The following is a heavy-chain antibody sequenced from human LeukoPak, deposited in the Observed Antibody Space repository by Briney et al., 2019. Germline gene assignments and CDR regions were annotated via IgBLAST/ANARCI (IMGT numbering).Heavy chain of an antibody. V-gene: IGHV3-7*01. D-gene: IGHD2-21*02. CDR2: INHNGNVN. J-gene: IGHJ4*02. CDR1: GFTFSSYW. CDR3: AREVTAVDY. Sequence: PGGSLRLSCAASGFTFSSYWMNWARQAPGKGLEWVASINHNGNVNYYVGSVKGRFTISRDNAKNSVYLQVNSLRAEDTAVYYCAREVTAVDYWGQGTLVTVSS.